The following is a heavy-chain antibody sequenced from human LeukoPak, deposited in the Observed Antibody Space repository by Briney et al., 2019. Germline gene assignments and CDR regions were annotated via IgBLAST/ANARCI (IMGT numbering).Heavy chain of an antibody. CDR2: IYPGDSDT. J-gene: IGHJ4*02. D-gene: IGHD6-19*01. CDR1: GYSFTSYW. CDR3: ARSPPGYSSGWYPSFVDY. V-gene: IGHV5-51*01. Sequence: GESLKISCKGSGYSFTSYWIGWVRQMPGRGLEWIGIIYPGDSDTRYSPSFQGQVTISADKSISTAYLQWSSLKASDTAMYHCARSPPGYSSGWYPSFVDYWGQGTLVTVSS.